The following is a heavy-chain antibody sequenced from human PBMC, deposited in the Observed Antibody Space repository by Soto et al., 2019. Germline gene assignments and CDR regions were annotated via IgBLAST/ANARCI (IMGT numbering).Heavy chain of an antibody. CDR2: IIPIFGTT. CDR1: GGTFNSYT. V-gene: IGHV1-69*01. Sequence: QVQLVQSGTEVKKPGSSVKVSCQASGGTFNSYTITWVRQAPGQGLEWMGGIIPIFGTTNSAQKFQGRVTITADDSTSAAYMELISLRAEDTAVYYCATEKGSGSGWYDRYFELGGRGTLVPVSS. D-gene: IGHD6-19*01. CDR3: ATEKGSGSGWYDRYFEL. J-gene: IGHJ2*01.